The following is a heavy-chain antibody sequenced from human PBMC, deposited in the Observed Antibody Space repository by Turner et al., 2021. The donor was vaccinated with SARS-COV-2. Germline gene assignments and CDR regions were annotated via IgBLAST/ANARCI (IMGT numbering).Heavy chain of an antibody. CDR3: ARGDIVVVVASTPGDYFDY. CDR1: GYTFTSYG. Sequence: QVQLVQSGAEVKKPGVSVKVSCKASGYTFTSYGISWVRQAPGQGLEWMGWISAYNGNTNYAQKLQGRVTMTTDTSTSTAYMELRSLRSDDTAVYYCARGDIVVVVASTPGDYFDYWGQGTLVTVSS. D-gene: IGHD2-15*01. J-gene: IGHJ4*02. V-gene: IGHV1-18*01. CDR2: ISAYNGNT.